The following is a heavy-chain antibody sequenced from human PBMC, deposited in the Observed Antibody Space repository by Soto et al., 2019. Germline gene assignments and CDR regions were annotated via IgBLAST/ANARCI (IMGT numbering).Heavy chain of an antibody. V-gene: IGHV1-46*01. CDR1: GYTFTSYY. Sequence: ASVKVSCKASGYTFTSYYMHWVRQAPGQGLEWMGIINPSGGSTSYAQKFQGRVTMTRDTSTSTAYMELSSLRSEDTAVYYCASAYYYDSSGYYIYYGMDVWGQGTMVTVSS. CDR3: ASAYYYDSSGYYIYYGMDV. J-gene: IGHJ6*02. D-gene: IGHD3-22*01. CDR2: INPSGGST.